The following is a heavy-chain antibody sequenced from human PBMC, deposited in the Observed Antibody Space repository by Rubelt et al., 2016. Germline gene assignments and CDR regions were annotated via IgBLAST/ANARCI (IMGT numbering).Heavy chain of an antibody. CDR1: GFTFSSYW. J-gene: IGHJ4*02. CDR3: ATDYLGY. V-gene: IGHV3-7*05. CDR2: IKQDGSEK. Sequence: EVQLVESGGGLVQPGGSLRLSCAASGFTFSSYWMSWVRQAPGKGLEWVATIKQDGSEKYYVDSVKGRFTISRDNAKTSLSLQMISLRADDTAVYYCATDYLGYWGQGTLVTVSS.